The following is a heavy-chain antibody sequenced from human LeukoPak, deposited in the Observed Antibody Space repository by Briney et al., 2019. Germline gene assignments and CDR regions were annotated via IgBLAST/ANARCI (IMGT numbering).Heavy chain of an antibody. CDR2: VYYSGST. Sequence: SETQSLTCTVSGGSVSSGGYYWSWIRQPPGKGLEWIGYVYYSGSTNYDPSLQSRVTMSVDTSKNQFSLKLTSLTAADTAVYYCARDLYGSGSFLPESPWGQGTLVTVSS. D-gene: IGHD3-10*01. V-gene: IGHV4-61*08. J-gene: IGHJ5*02. CDR1: GGSVSSGGYY. CDR3: ARDLYGSGSFLPESP.